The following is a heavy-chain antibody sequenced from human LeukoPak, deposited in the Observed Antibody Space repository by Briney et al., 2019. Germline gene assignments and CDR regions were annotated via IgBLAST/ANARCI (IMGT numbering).Heavy chain of an antibody. J-gene: IGHJ6*02. CDR1: GFTFSSYA. CDR2: ISYDGSNK. D-gene: IGHD6-6*01. CDR3: ARDKKLAARPWSPKHAYGMDV. V-gene: IGHV3-30-3*01. Sequence: PGRSLRLSCVASGFTFSSYAMHWVRQAPGKGLEWVAVISYDGSNKYYADSVKGRFTISRDNSKNTLYLQMNSLRAEDTAVYYCARDKKLAARPWSPKHAYGMDVWGQGTTVTVSS.